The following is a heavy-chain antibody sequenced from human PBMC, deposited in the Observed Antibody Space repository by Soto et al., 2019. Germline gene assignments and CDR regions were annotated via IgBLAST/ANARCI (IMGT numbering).Heavy chain of an antibody. J-gene: IGHJ4*02. V-gene: IGHV4-59*01. CDR3: ASGPRGTFGAPAV. Sequence: SETLSLTCTVSGDSISSYYWSWIRQPPGKGLEWIGYIYYSGSTNYNPSLKSRVTISVDTSKNQFSLKLSSVTAADTAVYYCASGPRGTFGAPAVWGQGTLVTLSS. CDR2: IYYSGST. CDR1: GDSISSYY. D-gene: IGHD3-16*01.